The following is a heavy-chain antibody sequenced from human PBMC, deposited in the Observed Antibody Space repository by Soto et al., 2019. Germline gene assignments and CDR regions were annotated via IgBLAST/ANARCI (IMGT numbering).Heavy chain of an antibody. V-gene: IGHV1-46*02. J-gene: IGHJ5*02. CDR2: INPSGGST. Sequence: GASAEVSCKASGYPFNSYYMPWVRQAPGQRLEWMGIINPSGGSTSYAQKFQGRVTMTRDTSTSTVYMELSSLRSEDTAVYYCAREVAVAGRVDDWFDPWGQGTLVTVSS. D-gene: IGHD6-19*01. CDR3: AREVAVAGRVDDWFDP. CDR1: GYPFNSYY.